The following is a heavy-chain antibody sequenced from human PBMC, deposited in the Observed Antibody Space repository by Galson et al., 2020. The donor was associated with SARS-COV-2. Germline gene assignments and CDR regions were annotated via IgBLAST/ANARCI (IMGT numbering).Heavy chain of an antibody. CDR3: ARALLYNGNYYWYFDL. V-gene: IGHV5-51*01. CDR2: NYPGDSDT. Sequence: GESLKISCTGSGYDFSGQWIAWVRRMPGKGLEWMGVNYPGDSDTKYSPSFQGQVTISADKSSRTAYLQWSSLKASDTAIYYCARALLYNGNYYWYFDLWGRGTLVTVSS. J-gene: IGHJ2*01. CDR1: GYDFSGQW. D-gene: IGHD1-26*01.